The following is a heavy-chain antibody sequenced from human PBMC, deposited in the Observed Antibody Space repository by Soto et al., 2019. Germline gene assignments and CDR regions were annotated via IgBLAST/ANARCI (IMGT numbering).Heavy chain of an antibody. J-gene: IGHJ6*02. D-gene: IGHD3-3*01. CDR2: INAGNGNT. CDR1: GYTFTSYA. V-gene: IGHV1-3*01. Sequence: ASVKVSCKASGYTFTSYAMHWVRQAPGQRLEWMGWINAGNGNTKYSQKFQGRVTITRDTSASTAYMELSSLRSEDTAVYYCARAPEITIFGVAPYYYGMDVWGQGTTVTVSS. CDR3: ARAPEITIFGVAPYYYGMDV.